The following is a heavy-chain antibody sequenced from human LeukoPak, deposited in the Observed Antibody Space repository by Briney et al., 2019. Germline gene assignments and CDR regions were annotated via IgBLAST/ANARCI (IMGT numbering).Heavy chain of an antibody. CDR1: GFTFSTHW. Sequence: GGSLRLSCATSGFTFSTHWMHWVRQSPGKGLVWVSRITGDGSSTTYADSVKGRFAISRDNAKNTLFLQMNSLGAEDTAVYYCARDFNWAFDFWGQGILVTVSS. J-gene: IGHJ4*02. CDR2: ITGDGSST. V-gene: IGHV3-74*01. D-gene: IGHD1-1*01. CDR3: ARDFNWAFDF.